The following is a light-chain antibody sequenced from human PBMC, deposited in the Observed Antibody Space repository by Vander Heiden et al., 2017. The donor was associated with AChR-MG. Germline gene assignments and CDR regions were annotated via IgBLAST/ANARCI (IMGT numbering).Light chain of an antibody. Sequence: SSEPTQPPSVPVSPGQPASITCTGNAVPKQYAYWYQQQPGEAPVLVIYKDRERPAGIAGRFVGSSSGTTVTLTIRRVQEEDEDDYCGQSADSITTYMVFGGGTRLTVL. V-gene: IGLV3-25*03. CDR3: QSADSITTYMV. J-gene: IGLJ2*01. CDR2: KDR. CDR1: AVPKQY.